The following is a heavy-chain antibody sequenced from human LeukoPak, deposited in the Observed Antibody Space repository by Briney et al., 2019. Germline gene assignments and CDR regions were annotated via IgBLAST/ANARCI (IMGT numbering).Heavy chain of an antibody. D-gene: IGHD3-22*01. CDR1: GGSINNYY. V-gene: IGHV4-4*07. J-gene: IGHJ3*02. Sequence: SETLSLTCTVSGGSINNYYWTWIRQPAGKGLEWIGRIYTSGSTNYNPSLKSRVTMSLDTSKNQFSLKLSSVTAADTAVYYCARAPNYDSTKFDIWGQGTTVTVSS. CDR3: ARAPNYDSTKFDI. CDR2: IYTSGST.